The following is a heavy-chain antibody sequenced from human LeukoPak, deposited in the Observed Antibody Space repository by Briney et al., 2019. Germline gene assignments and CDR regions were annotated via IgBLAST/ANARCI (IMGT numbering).Heavy chain of an antibody. CDR2: IYTSGST. CDR1: GGSISSGSYY. D-gene: IGHD7-27*01. Sequence: PSQTLSLTCTVSGGSISSGSYYWSRIRQPAGKGLEWIGRIYTSGSTNYNPSLKSRVTISVDTSKNQFSLKLSSVTAADTAVYYCARDGPIWGYYYYMDVWGKGTTVTVSS. CDR3: ARDGPIWGYYYYMDV. J-gene: IGHJ6*03. V-gene: IGHV4-61*02.